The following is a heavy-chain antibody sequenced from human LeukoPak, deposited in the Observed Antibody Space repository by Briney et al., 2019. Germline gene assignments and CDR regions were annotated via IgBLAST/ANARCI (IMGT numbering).Heavy chain of an antibody. J-gene: IGHJ6*03. CDR3: ARRGTTIFGVDPYYYYYYMDV. D-gene: IGHD3-3*01. V-gene: IGHV5-51*07. Sequence: GESLKISCKGSGYSFTSYWIGWVHQMPGKGLEWTGIIYPGDSDTRYSPSFQGQVTISADKSISTAYLQWSSLKASDTAMYYCARRGTTIFGVDPYYYYYYMDVWGKGTTVTVSS. CDR1: GYSFTSYW. CDR2: IYPGDSDT.